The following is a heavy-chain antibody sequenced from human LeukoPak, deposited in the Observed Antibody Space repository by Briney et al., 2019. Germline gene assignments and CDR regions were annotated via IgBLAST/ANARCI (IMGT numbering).Heavy chain of an antibody. CDR2: IWYDGSNK. CDR1: GFTFSSYG. Sequence: GGSLRLSCAASGFTFSSYGMHWVRQAPGKGLEWVAVIWYDGSNKYYADSVKGRFTISRDNSKNTLYLQMNSLRAEDTAVYYCAKDRSNYYDSSGPFDYWGQGTLVTVSS. CDR3: AKDRSNYYDSSGPFDY. J-gene: IGHJ4*02. D-gene: IGHD3-22*01. V-gene: IGHV3-30*02.